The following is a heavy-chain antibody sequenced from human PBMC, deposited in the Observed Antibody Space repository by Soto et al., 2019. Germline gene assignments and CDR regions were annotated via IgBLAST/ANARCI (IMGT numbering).Heavy chain of an antibody. J-gene: IGHJ4*02. CDR3: ARDPLRYYYDSSGYPTFDY. D-gene: IGHD3-22*01. CDR2: ISSSGSTI. CDR1: GFTFSSYE. V-gene: IGHV3-48*03. Sequence: GGSLRLSCAASGFTFSSYEMNWVRQAPGKGLEWVSYISSSGSTIYYADSVKGRFTISRDNAKNSLYLQMNSLRAEDTAVYYCARDPLRYYYDSSGYPTFDYWGQGTLVTAPQ.